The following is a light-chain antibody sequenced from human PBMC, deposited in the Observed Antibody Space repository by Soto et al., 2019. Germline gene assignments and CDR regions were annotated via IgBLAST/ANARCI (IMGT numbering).Light chain of an antibody. CDR2: HVT. CDR3: CSYTNSNTFV. J-gene: IGLJ1*01. V-gene: IGLV2-14*01. CDR1: SSDVGAYNY. Sequence: QSVLTQPASVSGSLGQAITISCSGTSSDVGAYNYVSWYQQYPGKAPKLMIYHVTDRPSGVSNRFSGSKSGNTASLTISGLQAEDEADYYCCSYTNSNTFVFGTGTKSPS.